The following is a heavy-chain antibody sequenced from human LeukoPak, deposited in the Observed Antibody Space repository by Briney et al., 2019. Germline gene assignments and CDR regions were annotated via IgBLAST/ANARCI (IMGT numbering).Heavy chain of an antibody. Sequence: PGRSLRLSCAASGFTFSSYAMHWVRQAPGKGLEWVAVISYDGSNKYYADSVKGRFTISRDNSKNTLYLQMNSLRAEDTAMYYCANTDIAAAGTVAFDIWGQGTMVTVSS. CDR3: ANTDIAAAGTVAFDI. CDR1: GFTFSSYA. V-gene: IGHV3-30-3*01. J-gene: IGHJ3*02. CDR2: ISYDGSNK. D-gene: IGHD6-13*01.